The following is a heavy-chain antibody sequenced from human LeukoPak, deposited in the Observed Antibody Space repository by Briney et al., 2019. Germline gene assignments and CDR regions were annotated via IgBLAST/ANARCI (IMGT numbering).Heavy chain of an antibody. D-gene: IGHD3-9*01. CDR3: ATVVRDDILTGYYIDY. CDR1: GGSISSYY. Sequence: SETLSLTCTVSGGSISSYYWSWIRQPPGKGLEWIGYIYYSGSTKYNPSFKSRVTISVDTSKNQFSLQLISVTAADTAVYYCATVVRDDILTGYYIDYWGQGTLVTVSS. V-gene: IGHV4-59*01. J-gene: IGHJ4*02. CDR2: IYYSGST.